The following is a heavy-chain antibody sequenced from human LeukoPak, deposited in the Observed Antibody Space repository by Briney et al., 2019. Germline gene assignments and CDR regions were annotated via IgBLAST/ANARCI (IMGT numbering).Heavy chain of an antibody. CDR3: ARVGGQTGTVFDY. Sequence: ASVKVSCKASGYTFTSYSLHWVRQAPGQSLEWMGWINADNGNTKYSQKFQGRIAITRDTSASTAYMEVNSLRSEDTAVYYCARVGGQTGTVFDYWGQGTLVTVSS. D-gene: IGHD1-1*01. V-gene: IGHV1-3*01. CDR1: GYTFTSYS. CDR2: INADNGNT. J-gene: IGHJ4*02.